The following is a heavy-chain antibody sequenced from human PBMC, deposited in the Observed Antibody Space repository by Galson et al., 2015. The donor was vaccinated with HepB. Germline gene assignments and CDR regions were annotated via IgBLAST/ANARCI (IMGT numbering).Heavy chain of an antibody. CDR3: ATSEVPGTDAFDI. D-gene: IGHD1-1*01. CDR2: TYYRSKWYN. J-gene: IGHJ3*02. CDR1: GDSVSSKSAA. V-gene: IGHV6-1*01. Sequence: CAISGDSVSSKSAAWNWIRQSPSRGLEWLGRTYYRSKWYNDYVVSVKSRITINPDTPKNQFSLQLKSVTPEDTAVYYCATSEVPGTDAFDIWGQGTMVTVSS.